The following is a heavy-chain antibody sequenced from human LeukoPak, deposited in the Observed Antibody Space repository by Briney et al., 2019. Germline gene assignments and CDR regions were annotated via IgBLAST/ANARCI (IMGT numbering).Heavy chain of an antibody. V-gene: IGHV1-69*05. CDR3: ARSGTTSILPFDY. D-gene: IGHD1-7*01. CDR1: GGTFSSYA. J-gene: IGHJ4*02. CDR2: IIPIFGTA. Sequence: ASVKVSCKASGGTFSSYAISWVRQAPGQGLEWMGGIIPIFGTANCAQKFQGRVTITTDESTSTAYMELSSLRSEDTAVYYCARSGTTSILPFDYWGQGTLVTVSS.